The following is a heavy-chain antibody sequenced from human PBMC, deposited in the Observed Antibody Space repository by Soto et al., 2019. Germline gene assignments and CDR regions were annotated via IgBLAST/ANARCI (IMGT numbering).Heavy chain of an antibody. D-gene: IGHD5-12*01. J-gene: IGHJ6*03. Sequence: QVQLVHSGAEVKKPGASVKVSCKASGYTFTGYYMHWVRQAPGQGLEWMGWINPNSGGTDYAQKFQGWVTMTRDTSISTASMELSRLRSDDTAVYYCARGGVATIGAYYYYYYYMDVWGKGTTVTVSS. CDR2: INPNSGGT. V-gene: IGHV1-2*04. CDR1: GYTFTGYY. CDR3: ARGGVATIGAYYYYYYYMDV.